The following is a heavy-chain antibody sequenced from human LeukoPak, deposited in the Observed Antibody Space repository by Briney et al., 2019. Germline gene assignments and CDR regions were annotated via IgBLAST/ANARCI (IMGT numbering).Heavy chain of an antibody. V-gene: IGHV3-23*01. D-gene: IGHD3-3*01. Sequence: PGGSLRLSCAASGFTFSSYAKSWVRQAPGKGLDWVSTISGSGGSTDYADSVKGRFTIPRDNSKNTLYLQMDSPGAEDTAEYYCATMGYDFWSGYWPDYWGQGTLVTVSS. J-gene: IGHJ4*02. CDR1: GFTFSSYA. CDR3: ATMGYDFWSGYWPDY. CDR2: ISGSGGST.